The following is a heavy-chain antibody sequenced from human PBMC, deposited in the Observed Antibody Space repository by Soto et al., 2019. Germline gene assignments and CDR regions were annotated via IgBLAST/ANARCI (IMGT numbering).Heavy chain of an antibody. D-gene: IGHD6-19*01. CDR1: GFTFSSYA. Sequence: GGSLRLSCAASGFTFSSYAMSWVRQAPGKGLEWVSAISGSGGSTYYAGSVKGRFTISRDNSKNTLYLQMNSLRAEDTAVYYCAKDQGWHSSGWFDPWGQGTLVTVSS. J-gene: IGHJ5*02. CDR3: AKDQGWHSSGWFDP. CDR2: ISGSGGST. V-gene: IGHV3-23*01.